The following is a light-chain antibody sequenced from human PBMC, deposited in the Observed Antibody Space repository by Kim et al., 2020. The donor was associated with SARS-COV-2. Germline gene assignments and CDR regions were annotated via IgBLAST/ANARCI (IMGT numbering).Light chain of an antibody. V-gene: IGLV3-21*04. J-gene: IGLJ2*01. CDR3: HVWDSGSVHPVV. CDR2: YDT. Sequence: SYELTQPPSVSVAPGQTASITCGGTNIGSRSVHWYQQKPGQAPMMVISYDTARPSGIPERFSGSNSGNTATLTISRVEAGDEADYYCHVWDSGSVHPVVFGGGTQRTV. CDR1: NIGSRS.